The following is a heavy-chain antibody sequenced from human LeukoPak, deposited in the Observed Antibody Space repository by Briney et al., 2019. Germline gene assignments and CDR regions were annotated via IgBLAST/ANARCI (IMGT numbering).Heavy chain of an antibody. D-gene: IGHD1-14*01. V-gene: IGHV3-21*01. CDR2: ISSSSSYI. J-gene: IGHJ4*02. CDR3: ARVGPPPINIFDY. CDR1: GFTFSSYS. Sequence: KPGGSLRLSCAASGFTFSSYSMNWVRQAPGKGLEWVSSISSSSSYIYYADSVKGRFTISRDNAKNSLYLQMSSLRAEDTAVYYCARVGPPPINIFDYWGQGTLVTVSS.